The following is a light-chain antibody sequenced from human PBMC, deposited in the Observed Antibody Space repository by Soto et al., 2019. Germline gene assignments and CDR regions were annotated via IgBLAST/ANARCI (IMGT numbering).Light chain of an antibody. V-gene: IGKV1-5*01. CDR1: QSISSW. CDR3: HQYNSYSALT. CDR2: DAS. Sequence: DIQMTQSPSTLSASVGDRVTITCRASQSISSWLAWYQQKPGKAPKLLIYDASSLESGVPTRSSGSGSGTEFSLTGSSLQPDDFATYYCHQYNSYSALTFGGGTEVEIK. J-gene: IGKJ4*01.